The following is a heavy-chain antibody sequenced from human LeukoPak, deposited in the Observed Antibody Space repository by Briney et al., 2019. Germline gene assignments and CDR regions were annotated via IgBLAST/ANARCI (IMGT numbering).Heavy chain of an antibody. CDR2: INPSGGST. V-gene: IGHV1-46*01. CDR3: ARDNSVGTNAWWFGP. CDR1: GYTFTSYY. D-gene: IGHD4-23*01. Sequence: GASVKVSCKASGYTFTSYYMHWVRQAPGQGLEWMGIINPSGGSTSYAQKFQGRVTMTRDMSTSTDYMELSSLRSEDTAVYYCARDNSVGTNAWWFGPWGQGTLVTVSS. J-gene: IGHJ5*02.